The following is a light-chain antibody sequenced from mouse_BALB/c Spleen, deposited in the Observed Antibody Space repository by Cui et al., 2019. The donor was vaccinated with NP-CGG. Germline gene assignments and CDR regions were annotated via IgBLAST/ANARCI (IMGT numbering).Light chain of an antibody. J-gene: IGLJ1*01. V-gene: IGLV1*01. CDR3: ALWYSNHWV. CDR1: TGAVTTSNY. CDR2: GTN. Sequence: HVVVTHESALTTSPGETVTLICRSSTGAVTTSNYANWVQEKPDHLFTGLIGGTNNRAPGVPARFSGSLIGDRAALTITGAQTEDEAIYFCALWYSNHWVFGGGTKLTVL.